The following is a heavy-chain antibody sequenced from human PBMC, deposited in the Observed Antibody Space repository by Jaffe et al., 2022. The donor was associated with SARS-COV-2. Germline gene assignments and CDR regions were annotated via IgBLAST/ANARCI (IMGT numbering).Heavy chain of an antibody. J-gene: IGHJ6*02. CDR1: GYTFNSYG. CDR2: ISAYNGNT. D-gene: IGHD2-15*01. V-gene: IGHV1-18*01. Sequence: QAQLVQSGDEVKKSGASVKVSCKASGYTFNSYGISWVRQAPGQGLEWMGWISAYNGNTNYAQKLQGRVTMTTNTSTSTAYMELRSLRSDDTAVYYCARSGGNGYYYYYGMDVWGQGTTVTVSS. CDR3: ARSGGNGYYYYYGMDV.